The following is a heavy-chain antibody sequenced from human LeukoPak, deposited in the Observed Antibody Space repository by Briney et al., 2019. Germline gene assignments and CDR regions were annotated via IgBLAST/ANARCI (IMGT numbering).Heavy chain of an antibody. CDR2: ISYDGSNK. V-gene: IGHV3-30*03. J-gene: IGHJ5*02. CDR3: ARDGYYDILTGYLLEGWFDP. Sequence: GRSLRLSCAASGFTFSSYGMHWVRQAPGKGLERVAVISYDGSNKYYADSVKGRFTISRDNSKNTLYLQMNSLRAEDTAVYYCARDGYYDILTGYLLEGWFDPWGQGTLVTVSS. CDR1: GFTFSSYG. D-gene: IGHD3-9*01.